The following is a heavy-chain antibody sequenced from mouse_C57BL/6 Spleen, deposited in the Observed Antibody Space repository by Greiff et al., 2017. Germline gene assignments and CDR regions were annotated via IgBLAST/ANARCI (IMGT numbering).Heavy chain of an antibody. CDR3: AEGELRVGFAY. V-gene: IGHV1-15*01. CDR1: GYTFTDYE. D-gene: IGHD3-2*02. Sequence: QVQLQQSGAELVRPGASVTLSCKASGYTFTDYEMHWVKQTPVHGLEWIGAIDPETGGTAYNQKFKGKAILTADKSSSTAYMELRSLTSEDSAGYYCAEGELRVGFAYWGQGTLVTVSA. J-gene: IGHJ3*01. CDR2: IDPETGGT.